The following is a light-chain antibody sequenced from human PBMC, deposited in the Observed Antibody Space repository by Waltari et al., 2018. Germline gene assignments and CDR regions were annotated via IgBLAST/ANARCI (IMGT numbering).Light chain of an antibody. Sequence: QSVLTQPPSASGTTGQRVPISCSGGSSNIVIHTVYWYQHVPGTAPKLLGYYNNQRPSGVPDRFTGSSSGTSASLAISGLQSADEATYYCSVWDDSLNGVVFGGGTKLAVL. CDR1: SSNIVIHT. CDR3: SVWDDSLNGVV. J-gene: IGLJ2*01. V-gene: IGLV1-44*01. CDR2: YNN.